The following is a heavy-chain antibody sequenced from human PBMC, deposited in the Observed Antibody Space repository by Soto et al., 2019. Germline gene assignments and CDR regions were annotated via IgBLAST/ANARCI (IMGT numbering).Heavy chain of an antibody. D-gene: IGHD3-22*01. CDR1: GYTFTSYA. J-gene: IGHJ4*02. CDR2: INAGNGNT. CDR3: ARNYDSSGYYYFDY. V-gene: IGHV1-3*05. Sequence: QVQLVQSGAEEKKPGASVKVSCKASGYTFTSYAMHWVRQAPGQRLEWMGWINAGNGNTKYSQKFQGRVTITRDTSVSTAYMELSSLRSEDTAVYYCARNYDSSGYYYFDYWGQGTLVTVSS.